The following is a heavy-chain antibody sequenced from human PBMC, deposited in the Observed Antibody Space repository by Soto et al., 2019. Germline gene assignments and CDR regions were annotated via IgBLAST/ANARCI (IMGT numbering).Heavy chain of an antibody. CDR2: ISTSNGNT. D-gene: IGHD6-19*01. CDR1: GYTFTTYG. V-gene: IGHV1-18*01. Sequence: GASVKVSCKGSGYTFTTYGISWVRQAPGQGLEWMGWISTSNGNTNYAKKLQDRVTMTTDTSTSTAYMELRSLRSDDTAVYYCARDYNGDSSGWYLRFDPWGQGTLVTVSS. J-gene: IGHJ5*02. CDR3: ARDYNGDSSGWYLRFDP.